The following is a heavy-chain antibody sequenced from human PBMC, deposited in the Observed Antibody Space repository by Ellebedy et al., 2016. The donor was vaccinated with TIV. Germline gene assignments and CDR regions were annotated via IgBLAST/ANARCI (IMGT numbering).Heavy chain of an antibody. D-gene: IGHD3-10*01. Sequence: ASVKVSCKASGYTLTSYDINWVRQATGQGLEWMGWMNPNSGNTGYAQKFQGRVTMTRNTSISTAYMELSSLRSEDTAVYYCARGFDGSGSYYYYGMDVWGQGSTVIVSS. V-gene: IGHV1-8*01. J-gene: IGHJ6*02. CDR3: ARGFDGSGSYYYYGMDV. CDR2: MNPNSGNT. CDR1: GYTLTSYD.